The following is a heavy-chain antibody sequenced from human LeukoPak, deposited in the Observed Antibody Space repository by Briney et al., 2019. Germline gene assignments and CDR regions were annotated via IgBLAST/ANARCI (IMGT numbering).Heavy chain of an antibody. CDR2: IYYSGST. CDR1: GGSISSYY. V-gene: IGHV4-59*01. CDR3: ARVGWLQSLYYYYYMDV. D-gene: IGHD5-24*01. J-gene: IGHJ6*03. Sequence: SETLSLTCAVSGGSISSYYWSWIRQPPGKGLEWIGYIYYSGSTNYNPFLKSRVTISVDTSKNQFSLKLSSVTAADTAVYYCARVGWLQSLYYYYYMDVWGKGTTVTVSS.